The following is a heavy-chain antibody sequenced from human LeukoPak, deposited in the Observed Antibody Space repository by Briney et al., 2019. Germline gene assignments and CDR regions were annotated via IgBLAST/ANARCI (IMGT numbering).Heavy chain of an antibody. Sequence: SVKVSCKASGGTFSSYAISWVRQAPGQGLEWMGGIIPIFGTANYAQKFQGRVTITADESTSTAYMELSSLRSEDTAVYYCATSSGDGSYYYYYGMDVWGQGTTVTVSS. V-gene: IGHV1-69*13. CDR2: IIPIFGTA. CDR1: GGTFSSYA. CDR3: ATSSGDGSYYYYYGMDV. D-gene: IGHD6-6*01. J-gene: IGHJ6*02.